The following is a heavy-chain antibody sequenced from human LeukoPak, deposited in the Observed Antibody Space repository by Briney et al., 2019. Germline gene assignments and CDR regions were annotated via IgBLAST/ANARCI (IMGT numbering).Heavy chain of an antibody. CDR3: ARDISGYGTPYYFDY. J-gene: IGHJ4*02. CDR2: ISSSGSTI. D-gene: IGHD5-12*01. V-gene: IGHV3-11*01. Sequence: GGSLRLSCAASGFTFSDYYMSWIRQAPGKGLGWVSYISSSGSTIYYADSVKGRFTISRDNAKNSLYLQMNSLRAEDTAVYYCARDISGYGTPYYFDYWGQGTLVTVSS. CDR1: GFTFSDYY.